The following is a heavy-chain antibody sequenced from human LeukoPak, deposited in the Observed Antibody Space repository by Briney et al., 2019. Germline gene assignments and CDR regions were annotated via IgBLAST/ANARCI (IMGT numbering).Heavy chain of an antibody. CDR3: AREPHYYDSSRYYYGMDV. V-gene: IGHV3-66*01. CDR1: GFTVSSNY. Sequence: GGSLRLSCAASGFTVSSNYMSWVRQAPGKGLEWVSVIYSGGSTYYADSVKGRFTISRDNSKNTLYLQMNSLRAEDTAVYYCAREPHYYDSSRYYYGMDVWGQGTTVTVSS. D-gene: IGHD3-22*01. J-gene: IGHJ6*02. CDR2: IYSGGST.